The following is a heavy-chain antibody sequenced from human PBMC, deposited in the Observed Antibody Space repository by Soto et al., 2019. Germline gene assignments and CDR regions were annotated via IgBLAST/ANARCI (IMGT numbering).Heavy chain of an antibody. D-gene: IGHD2-2*01. CDR1: GYTFTSYA. J-gene: IGHJ3*02. CDR2: INAGNGNT. CDR3: ARSYCISTSCFFKPSAFDI. Sequence: ASVKVSCKASGYTFTSYAMHWVRQAPGQRLEWMGWINAGNGNTKYSQKFQGRVTITRDTSASTAYMELSSLRSEDTAVYYCARSYCISTSCFFKPSAFDIRAQRTTVTGSS. V-gene: IGHV1-3*01.